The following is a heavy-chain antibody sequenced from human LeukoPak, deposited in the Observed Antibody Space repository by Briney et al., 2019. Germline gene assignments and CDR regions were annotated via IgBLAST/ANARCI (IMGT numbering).Heavy chain of an antibody. CDR2: LYSGGMS. Sequence: GGSLRLSCAASGFTVNNYYMTWVRQAPGKGLECVSILYSGGMSYYADSVKGRFTISTDTSKNTVNLQMNSLRAEDTAIYYCARMFGGNYYGYYFDYWGQGSMLTVSS. D-gene: IGHD1-26*01. CDR1: GFTVNNYY. V-gene: IGHV3-53*01. CDR3: ARMFGGNYYGYYFDY. J-gene: IGHJ4*02.